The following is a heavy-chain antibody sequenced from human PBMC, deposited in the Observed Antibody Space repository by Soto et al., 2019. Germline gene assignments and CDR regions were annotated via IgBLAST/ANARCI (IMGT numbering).Heavy chain of an antibody. J-gene: IGHJ4*02. Sequence: ASVKVSCKASGGTFSSYAISWVRQAPGQGLEWMGGIIPIFGTANYAQKFQGRVTITADESTSTAYMELSSLRSEDTAVYYCAREEIPSACGGDCYGYYGGQGTLVTVSS. V-gene: IGHV1-69*01. CDR3: AREEIPSACGGDCYGYY. CDR2: IIPIFGTA. CDR1: GGTFSSYA. D-gene: IGHD2-21*02.